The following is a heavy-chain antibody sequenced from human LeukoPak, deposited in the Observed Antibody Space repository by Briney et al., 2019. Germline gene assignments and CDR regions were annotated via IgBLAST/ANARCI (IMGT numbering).Heavy chain of an antibody. J-gene: IGHJ4*02. CDR1: GFTFTNAW. D-gene: IGHD2-15*01. Sequence: GGSLRLSCAASGFTFTNAWTSWVRQTPGKGLEWVGRIKSNTDGGTADYAAPVDGRFTISRDDSKNTLYLQMISLKIEDTAVYYCATYPPGYCSAASCWGYFDYWGQGTLVTVSS. CDR3: ATYPPGYCSAASCWGYFDY. CDR2: IKSNTDGGTA. V-gene: IGHV3-15*01.